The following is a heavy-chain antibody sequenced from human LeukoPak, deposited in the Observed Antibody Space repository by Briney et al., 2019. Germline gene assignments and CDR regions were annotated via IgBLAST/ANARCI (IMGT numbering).Heavy chain of an antibody. CDR1: GFTFSSYA. CDR2: ISSSSSYI. Sequence: GGSLRLSCAASGFTFSSYAMHWVRQAPGKGLEWVSSISSSSSYIYYADSVKGRFTISRDNAKNSLYLQMNSLRAEDTAVYYCARDLSGYDPFDYWGQGTLVTVSS. V-gene: IGHV3-21*01. D-gene: IGHD5-12*01. CDR3: ARDLSGYDPFDY. J-gene: IGHJ4*02.